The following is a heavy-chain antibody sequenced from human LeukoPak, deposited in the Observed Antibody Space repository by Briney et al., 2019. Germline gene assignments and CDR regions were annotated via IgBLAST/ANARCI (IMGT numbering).Heavy chain of an antibody. Sequence: GGSLRLSCTVSGFTVSSNSMSWVRQAPGKGLEWVSFIYSDNTYYADSVKGRFTISRDNSKNTLYLQMNSLRAEDTAVYYCARDHYGLTSYPNPWGQGTLVTVSS. V-gene: IGHV3-66*01. D-gene: IGHD3-10*01. CDR3: ARDHYGLTSYPNP. J-gene: IGHJ5*02. CDR2: IYSDNT. CDR1: GFTVSSNS.